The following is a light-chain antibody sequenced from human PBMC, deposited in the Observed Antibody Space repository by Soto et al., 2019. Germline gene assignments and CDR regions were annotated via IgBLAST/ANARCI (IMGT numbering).Light chain of an antibody. CDR2: GAS. J-gene: IGKJ1*01. CDR3: QQYYNWRT. V-gene: IGKV3-15*01. Sequence: EIVMTQSAATLSVSPGERATLSCRASQSVNRNIAWSQQKPGQAPRLLIYGASTRATGVPARFSGSGSGTEFTLTISSLQSEDFAVYYCQQYYNWRTFGQGTNVEIK. CDR1: QSVNRN.